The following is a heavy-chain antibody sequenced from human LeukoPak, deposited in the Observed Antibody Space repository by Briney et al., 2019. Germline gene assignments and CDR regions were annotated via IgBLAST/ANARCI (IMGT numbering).Heavy chain of an antibody. CDR3: ARQAIRGVNSWFDP. CDR1: GFNFSVSS. CDR2: MSFDGTTK. J-gene: IGHJ5*02. D-gene: IGHD3-10*01. Sequence: GGSLRLSCADSGFNFSVSSMHWVRQTPGMGLEWLAVMSFDGTTKIYAHSLKGRFTISRDNSKNTVFLQMKSLRPEDTAVYYCARQAIRGVNSWFDPWGQGTLVTASS. V-gene: IGHV3-30*04.